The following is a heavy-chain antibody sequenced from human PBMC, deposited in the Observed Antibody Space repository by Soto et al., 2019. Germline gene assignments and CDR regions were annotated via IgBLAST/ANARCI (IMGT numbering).Heavy chain of an antibody. CDR2: VSYDGINK. Sequence: QVQLVESGGGVVQPGRTLRLSCAASGFIFSSYAMHWVRQAPGKGLEWVAVVSYDGINKYYADSVKGRFTISRDNSKNTLYLQMNSLRVEDTAVYYCATDYGEDFDYWGQGTLVTVSS. D-gene: IGHD4-17*01. CDR3: ATDYGEDFDY. CDR1: GFIFSSYA. V-gene: IGHV3-30-3*01. J-gene: IGHJ4*02.